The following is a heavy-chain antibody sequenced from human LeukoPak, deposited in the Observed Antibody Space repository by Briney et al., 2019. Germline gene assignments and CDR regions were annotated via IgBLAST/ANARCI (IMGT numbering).Heavy chain of an antibody. J-gene: IGHJ4*02. V-gene: IGHV4-34*01. CDR2: INHGGGT. D-gene: IGHD5-24*01. CDR3: ARDLTTITDY. Sequence: SETLSLTCAVYGGPLSGFYWSWIRQPPGKGLEWIGEINHGGGTSYNPSLKSRVTISVDTSKNQFSLRLTSVTAADTAVYYCARDLTTITDYWGQGTLVTVSS. CDR1: GGPLSGFY.